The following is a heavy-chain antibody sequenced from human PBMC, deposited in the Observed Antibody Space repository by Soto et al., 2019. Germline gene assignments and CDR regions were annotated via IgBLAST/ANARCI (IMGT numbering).Heavy chain of an antibody. CDR1: GFTFRSYV. CDR2: TSYDGSDK. D-gene: IGHD3-16*01. J-gene: IGHJ1*01. CDR3: ARWGTTGGLDV. V-gene: IGHV3-30*19. Sequence: QVQLVESGGGVVQPGTSLRVSCVGSGFTFRSYVIHWVRQAPGKGLEWVALTSYDGSDKYYGDSVRGRFTISRDNSRNTVDLKMHSLRLEDTALYYCARWGTTGGLDVWGQGTLVSVSS.